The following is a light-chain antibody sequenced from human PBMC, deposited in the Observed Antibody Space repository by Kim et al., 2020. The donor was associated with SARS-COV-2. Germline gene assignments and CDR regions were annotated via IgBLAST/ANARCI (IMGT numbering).Light chain of an antibody. CDR1: ILGVKY. Sequence: PAQLACITCSGDILGVKYACWYQQKPGQAPVAVIYKDGKRPSEILDRFSDCNSGNTATLLISGTLAIEEADYYCQGWDSGTASYVFGTGTKVTVL. CDR3: QGWDSGTASYV. J-gene: IGLJ1*01. V-gene: IGLV3-1*01. CDR2: KDG.